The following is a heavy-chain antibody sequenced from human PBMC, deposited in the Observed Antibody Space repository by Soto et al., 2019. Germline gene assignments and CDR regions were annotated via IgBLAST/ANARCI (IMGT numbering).Heavy chain of an antibody. CDR2: ISYDGTSR. CDR1: GFTFSDYA. Sequence: QAQLVESGGGVVQPGRSLRLSCAASGFTFSDYAMQWVRQAPGKGLEWVAGISYDGTSRYYADSMKGRFTISRDNSKNTLFLQMNSLSAEDTAMYYCARSLTIFGVVARFDKWGPGTPVTVSS. D-gene: IGHD3-3*01. J-gene: IGHJ4*02. V-gene: IGHV3-30-3*01. CDR3: ARSLTIFGVVARFDK.